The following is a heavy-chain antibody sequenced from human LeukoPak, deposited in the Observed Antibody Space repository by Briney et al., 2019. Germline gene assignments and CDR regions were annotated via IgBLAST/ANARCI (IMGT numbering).Heavy chain of an antibody. V-gene: IGHV3-23*01. Sequence: GGSLRLSCAASGFTFSSYAMSWVRQAPGKGLEWVSAISGSGGSTYYADSVKGRFTISRDNSKNTLYLQMNSLRAEDTAVYYCAKDQAPWSSSSGGFDYWGQGTLVTVSS. CDR2: ISGSGGST. D-gene: IGHD6-6*01. J-gene: IGHJ4*02. CDR1: GFTFSSYA. CDR3: AKDQAPWSSSSGGFDY.